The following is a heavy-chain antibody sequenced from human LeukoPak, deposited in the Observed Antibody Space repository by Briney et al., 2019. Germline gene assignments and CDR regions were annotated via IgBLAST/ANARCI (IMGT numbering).Heavy chain of an antibody. CDR1: GYTFTSYA. Sequence: ASVKVSCKASGYTFTSYAMHWVRQAPGQRLEWMGWINAGNGNTKYSQKFQGRVTITRDTSASTAYMELSSLRSEDTAVYYCATGVWLGYYMDVWGKGTTVTVSS. D-gene: IGHD5-24*01. V-gene: IGHV1-3*01. CDR2: INAGNGNT. CDR3: ATGVWLGYYMDV. J-gene: IGHJ6*03.